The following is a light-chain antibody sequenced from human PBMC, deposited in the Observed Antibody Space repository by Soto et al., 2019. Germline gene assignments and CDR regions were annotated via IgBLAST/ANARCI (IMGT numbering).Light chain of an antibody. V-gene: IGKV3-15*01. J-gene: IGKJ2*01. CDR1: QSVSSN. Sequence: EIVLTQSPATLSVSPGDRVTLSCRASQSVSSNLAWYQQKPGQTPRLLIYGASTRATGVPPRFSGSRSGTEFTLTISSRQSEDFAVYYCQQYYNRPPYTFGQGTKLDFK. CDR2: GAS. CDR3: QQYYNRPPYT.